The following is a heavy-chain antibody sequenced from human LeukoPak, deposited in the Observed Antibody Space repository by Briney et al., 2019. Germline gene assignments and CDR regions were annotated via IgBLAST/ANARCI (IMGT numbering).Heavy chain of an antibody. CDR2: IYYSGST. J-gene: IGHJ5*02. Sequence: PSETLSLTCTVSGGSISSSSYYWGWIRQPPGKGLEWIGSIYYSGSTYYNPSLKSRVTISVDMSKNQFSLKLSSVTAADTAVYYCARHEAVCVEAAGGWFDPWGQGTLVTVSS. CDR1: GGSISSSSYY. V-gene: IGHV4-39*01. D-gene: IGHD6-13*01. CDR3: ARHEAVCVEAAGGWFDP.